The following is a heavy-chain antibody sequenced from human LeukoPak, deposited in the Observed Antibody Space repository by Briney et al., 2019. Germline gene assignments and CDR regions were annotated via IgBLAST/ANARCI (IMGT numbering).Heavy chain of an antibody. Sequence: PSETLSLTCTVSGYSISSGYYWGWIRQPPGKGLEWIGSIYHSGSTYYNPSLKSRVTISVDTSKNQFSLKLSSVTAADTAVYYCARSNCGGDCYPQNLFDYWGQGTLVTVSS. CDR1: GYSISSGYY. D-gene: IGHD2-21*01. CDR3: ARSNCGGDCYPQNLFDY. V-gene: IGHV4-38-2*02. J-gene: IGHJ4*02. CDR2: IYHSGST.